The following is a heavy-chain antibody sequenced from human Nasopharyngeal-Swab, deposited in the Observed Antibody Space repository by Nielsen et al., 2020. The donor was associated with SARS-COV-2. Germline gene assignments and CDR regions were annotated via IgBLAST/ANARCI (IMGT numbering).Heavy chain of an antibody. V-gene: IGHV3-15*01. CDR3: TTDVVGGIGDSSGYFGEGDYYYYMDV. CDR1: GFTFSNAW. J-gene: IGHJ6*03. CDR2: IKSKTDGGTT. Sequence: GESLKISCAASGFTFSNAWMSWVRQAPGKGLEWVGRIKSKTDGGTTDYAAPVKGRFTISRDDSKNTLYLQMNSLKTEDTAVYYCTTDVVGGIGDSSGYFGEGDYYYYMDVWGKGTTVTVSS. D-gene: IGHD3-22*01.